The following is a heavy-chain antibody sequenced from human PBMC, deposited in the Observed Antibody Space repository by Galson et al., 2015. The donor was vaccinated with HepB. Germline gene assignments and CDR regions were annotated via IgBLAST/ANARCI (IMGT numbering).Heavy chain of an antibody. CDR1: GYSFTSYW. CDR2: IYPGDSDT. J-gene: IGHJ4*02. V-gene: IGHV5-51*01. CDR3: ARGEIYDILTGYSEKRNYFDY. Sequence: QSGAEVKKPGESLKISCKGSGYSFTSYWIGWVRQMPGKGLEWMGIIYPGDSDTRYSPSFQGQVTISADKSISTAYLQWSSLKASDTAMYYCARGEIYDILTGYSEKRNYFDYWGQGTLVTVSS. D-gene: IGHD3-9*01.